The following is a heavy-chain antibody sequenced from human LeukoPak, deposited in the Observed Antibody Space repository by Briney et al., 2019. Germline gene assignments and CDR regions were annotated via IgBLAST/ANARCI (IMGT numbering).Heavy chain of an antibody. CDR3: AKDIGWELETDAFDI. J-gene: IGHJ3*02. V-gene: IGHV3-23*01. Sequence: PGGSLRLSCAASGFTFSSYAMSWVRQAPGKGLEWVSAISGSGGSTYYADSVKGRFTISRDNSKNTLYLQMNSLRAEGTAVYYCAKDIGWELETDAFDIWGQGTMVTVSS. D-gene: IGHD1-26*01. CDR1: GFTFSSYA. CDR2: ISGSGGST.